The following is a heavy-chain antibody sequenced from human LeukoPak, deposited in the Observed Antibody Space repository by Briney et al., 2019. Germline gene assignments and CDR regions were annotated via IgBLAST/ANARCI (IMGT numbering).Heavy chain of an antibody. CDR3: ARLRPLLDQLLYFAFDS. CDR1: NGSISSHF. D-gene: IGHD2-2*02. Sequence: SETLSLTCTVSNGSISSHFLPWVRQAPGKGLEWMGDIHYGGSTKYNPSLKSRVSMSLDTSKNQFSLKLTSVTAADTAMFYCARLRPLLDQLLYFAFDSWGQGTLVTVSS. CDR2: IHYGGST. J-gene: IGHJ4*02. V-gene: IGHV4-59*11.